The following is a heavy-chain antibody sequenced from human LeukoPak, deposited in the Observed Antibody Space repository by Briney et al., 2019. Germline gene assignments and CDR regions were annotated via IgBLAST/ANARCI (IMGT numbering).Heavy chain of an antibody. CDR1: GGSISSYY. J-gene: IGHJ4*02. CDR3: ARGDFDYVFDY. V-gene: IGHV4-4*07. D-gene: IGHD4-17*01. Sequence: SETLSLTCTVSGGSISSYYWSWIRQPAGKGLEWIGRVYTSGSTNYNPSLKSRVTISVDTSKSQFSLKLSSVTAADTAVYYCARGDFDYVFDYWGQGTLVTVSS. CDR2: VYTSGST.